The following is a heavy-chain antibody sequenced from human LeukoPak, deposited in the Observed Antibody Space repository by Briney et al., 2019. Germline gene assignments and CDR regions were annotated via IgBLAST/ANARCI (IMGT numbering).Heavy chain of an antibody. CDR2: INHSGST. V-gene: IGHV4-34*01. CDR3: ARGRTWGGRGGIYYFDY. D-gene: IGHD2-21*01. CDR1: GGSFSGYY. Sequence: SETLSLTCAVYGGSFSGYYWNWIRQPPGKGLEWIGEINHSGSTNYNPSLKSRVTISVDTSKNQFSLKLSSVTAADTAVYYCARGRTWGGRGGIYYFDYWGQGTLVTVSS. J-gene: IGHJ4*02.